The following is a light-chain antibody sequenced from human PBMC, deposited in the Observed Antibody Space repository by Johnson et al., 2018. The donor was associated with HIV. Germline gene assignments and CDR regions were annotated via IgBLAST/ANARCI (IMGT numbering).Light chain of an antibody. V-gene: IGLV1-51*01. CDR3: GTWDSSLSAYV. CDR1: SSNIGNNY. CDR2: DNN. Sequence: QSVLTQPPSVSAAPGQKVTISCSGSSSNIGNNYVSWYQQLPGAAPKLLIYDNNKRPSGIPDRFSGSKSGTSATLGITGLQTGDDADYYCGTWDSSLSAYVLETGTKGTVL. J-gene: IGLJ1*01.